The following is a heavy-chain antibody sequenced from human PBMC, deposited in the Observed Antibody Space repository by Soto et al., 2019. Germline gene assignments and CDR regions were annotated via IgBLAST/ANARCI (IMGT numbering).Heavy chain of an antibody. J-gene: IGHJ5*02. Sequence: QVQLQESGPGLVKPSGTLSLTCAVSGGSISSSNWWSWVRQPPGKGLEWIGGIYHSGSTNYNPSLRTRVTISVAKSMIQFSLKLSSVTAADTAVYYCARRYYYDPSGYSSLVGRWFDPWGQGTLVTVSS. V-gene: IGHV4-4*02. D-gene: IGHD3-22*01. CDR2: IYHSGST. CDR1: GGSISSSNW. CDR3: ARRYYYDPSGYSSLVGRWFDP.